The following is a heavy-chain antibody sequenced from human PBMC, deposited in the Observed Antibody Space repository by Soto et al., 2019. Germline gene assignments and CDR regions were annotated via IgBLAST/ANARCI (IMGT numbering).Heavy chain of an antibody. V-gene: IGHV3-48*02. CDR3: ARDPFNGWYVILFDE. Sequence: EVQQVESGGGLVQPGGSLRLSCAASGFTFSTSPKHWVRQAPGKGLEWVSYIGGRTSTIYYSDSVKGRFTISRDNSRNTLYLQMNILRDDDTALYYCARDPFNGWYVILFDEWGQGTLVTVSS. CDR2: IGGRTSTI. D-gene: IGHD6-19*01. CDR1: GFTFSTSP. J-gene: IGHJ4*02.